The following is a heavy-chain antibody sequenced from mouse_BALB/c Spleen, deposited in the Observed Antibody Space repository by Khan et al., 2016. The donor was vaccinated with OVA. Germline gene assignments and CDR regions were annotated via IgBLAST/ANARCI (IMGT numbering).Heavy chain of an antibody. D-gene: IGHD2-4*01. J-gene: IGHJ4*01. CDR1: GFSLTGYG. V-gene: IGHV2-6-7*01. CDR3: AREIYYDYAYYYAMDY. CDR2: IWGDGST. Sequence: VQLVESGPGLVAPSQSLSITCTVSGFSLTGYGVNWVRQPPGKGLEWLGMIWGDGSTDYNSALKSRLSISKDNSKSQVFLKMNSLHTDDTARYYCAREIYYDYAYYYAMDYWGKGTSVTVSS.